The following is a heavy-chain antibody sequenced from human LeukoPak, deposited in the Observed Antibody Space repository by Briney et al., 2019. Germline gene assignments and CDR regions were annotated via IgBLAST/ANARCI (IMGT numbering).Heavy chain of an antibody. V-gene: IGHV1-2*02. CDR1: GYTFTGYY. D-gene: IGHD2-15*01. Sequence: GASVKVSCKASGYTFTGYYMHWVRQAPGQGPEWMGWINPNSGGTNYAQKFQGRVTMTRDTSISTAYMELSRLRSDDTAVYYCARDRQCSGGSCYYYYYYGMDVWGQGTTVTVSS. CDR3: ARDRQCSGGSCYYYYYYGMDV. J-gene: IGHJ6*02. CDR2: INPNSGGT.